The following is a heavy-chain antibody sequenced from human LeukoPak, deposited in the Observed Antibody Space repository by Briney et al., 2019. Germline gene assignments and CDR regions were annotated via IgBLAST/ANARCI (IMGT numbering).Heavy chain of an antibody. CDR3: ARNSSGYGHQRRYKWFDS. CDR1: GDSLSSVTHY. Sequence: PSETLSLTCSVSGDSLSSVTHYWGWIRKSPGKGLEWLGSIYYSGNTHYNPSLKIPITLSVDTSRNQFSLQLMSAAAADTAVYYCARNSSGYGHQRRYKWFDSWGQGILVTVSS. V-gene: IGHV4-39*07. J-gene: IGHJ5*01. CDR2: IYYSGNT. D-gene: IGHD3-22*01.